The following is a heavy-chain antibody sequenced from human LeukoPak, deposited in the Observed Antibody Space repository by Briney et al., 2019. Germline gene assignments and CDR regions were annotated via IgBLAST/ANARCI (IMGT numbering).Heavy chain of an antibody. CDR3: ASGELILAFDI. J-gene: IGHJ3*02. Sequence: SETLSLTCIVSGGSISSGGYYWSWIRQHPGKGLEWIGYIYYSGSTYYNPSLKSRFTISVDTSKNKFSLKLSSVTAADTAVYYCASGELILAFDIWGQGTMVTVSS. CDR1: GGSISSGGYY. D-gene: IGHD2-21*01. V-gene: IGHV4-31*03. CDR2: IYYSGST.